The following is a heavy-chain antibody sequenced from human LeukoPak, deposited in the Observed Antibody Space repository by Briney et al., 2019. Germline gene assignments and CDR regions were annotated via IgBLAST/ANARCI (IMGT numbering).Heavy chain of an antibody. CDR2: INHSGST. J-gene: IGHJ4*02. CDR3: ARGEGARDGYNYEGPFYFDY. V-gene: IGHV4-34*01. D-gene: IGHD5-24*01. Sequence: SETLSLTCADYGGSFSDYYWSWIRQPPGKGLEWIGKINHSGSTKYNPSLKSRLTISVDTSKNQFSLKVSAVTAADTAVYYCARGEGARDGYNYEGPFYFDYWGQGTLVTVSS. CDR1: GGSFSDYY.